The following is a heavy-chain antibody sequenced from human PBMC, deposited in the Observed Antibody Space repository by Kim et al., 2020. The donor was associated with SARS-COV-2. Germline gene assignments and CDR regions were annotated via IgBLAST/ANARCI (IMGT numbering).Heavy chain of an antibody. CDR3: ARYYDSSGYTYYFDY. CDR2: ISSSDSTI. Sequence: GGSLRLSCAASGFTFSDYYMSWIRQAPGKGLEWISYISSSDSTIYYADSVKGRFTISRDNAKNTLYLQMNSLGADDTAVYYCARYYDSSGYTYYFDYWGQGTLVTVSS. D-gene: IGHD3-22*01. CDR1: GFTFSDYY. V-gene: IGHV3-11*01. J-gene: IGHJ4*02.